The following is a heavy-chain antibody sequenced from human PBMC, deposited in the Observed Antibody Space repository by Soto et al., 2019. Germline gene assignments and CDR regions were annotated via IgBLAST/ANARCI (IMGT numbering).Heavy chain of an antibody. CDR2: ISYDGSNK. CDR3: AKRIGEWQLVGGFIGY. J-gene: IGHJ4*02. CDR1: GFTFSSYG. D-gene: IGHD6-6*01. Sequence: GGSLRLSCAASGFTFSSYGMHWVRQAPGKGLEWVAVISYDGSNKYYADSVKGRFTISRDNSKNTLYLQMNSLRAEDTAVYYCAKRIGEWQLVGGFIGYWGQGTLVTVSS. V-gene: IGHV3-30*18.